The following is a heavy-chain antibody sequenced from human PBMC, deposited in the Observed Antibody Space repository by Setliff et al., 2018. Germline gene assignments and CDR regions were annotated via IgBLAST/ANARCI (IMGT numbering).Heavy chain of an antibody. V-gene: IGHV3-11*04. CDR1: GFTFSDYY. D-gene: IGHD1-26*01. Sequence: GGSLRLSCAASGFTFSDYYMTWIRQAPGKGLEWVSYISRGGNTIYYADSVKGRFTISRDNARDSLFLQMSSLRAEDTAVYYCAREVVGAPSTFDIWGQETMVTVSS. CDR3: AREVVGAPSTFDI. CDR2: ISRGGNTI. J-gene: IGHJ3*02.